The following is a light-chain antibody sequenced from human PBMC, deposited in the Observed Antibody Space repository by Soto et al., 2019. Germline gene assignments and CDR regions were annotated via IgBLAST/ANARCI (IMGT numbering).Light chain of an antibody. V-gene: IGLV2-14*01. CDR1: SSDVGGYNY. Sequence: QSALTQPASVSGSPGQSITISCTGTSSDVGGYNYVSWYQQRPGKAPKLMIYGVTNRPSGVSSSFSGSRSSNTASLTISWLQAEDQAEYFCNSYTSSSTFVFGTGTKLTVL. CDR2: GVT. J-gene: IGLJ1*01. CDR3: NSYTSSSTFV.